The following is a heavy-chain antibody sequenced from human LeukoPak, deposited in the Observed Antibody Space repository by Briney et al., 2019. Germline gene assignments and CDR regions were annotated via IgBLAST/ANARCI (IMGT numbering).Heavy chain of an antibody. D-gene: IGHD7-27*01. V-gene: IGHV3-74*01. Sequence: PAGSLRLSCAASRFSVSSNEMNWVRQAPGKGLVWVSRINSDGSSTTYADFVKGRFTISRDNAKNTLYLQMNSLRAEDTAVYCRARDHWDYYYMDVWGKGTTVTVSS. J-gene: IGHJ6*03. CDR2: INSDGSST. CDR3: ARDHWDYYYMDV. CDR1: RFSVSSNE.